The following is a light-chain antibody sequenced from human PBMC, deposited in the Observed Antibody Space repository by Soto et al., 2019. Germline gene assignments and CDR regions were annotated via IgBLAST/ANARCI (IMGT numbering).Light chain of an antibody. Sequence: QSVLTQPPSVSGAPGQRVTISCTGSSSNIGAGYHVHWYQQLPGTAPKFLIYGNSNRPSGVPDRFSGSKSGTSASLAITGLQAEDESDYDCQSYDSSLSGSVFGGGTKLTVL. V-gene: IGLV1-40*01. CDR1: SSNIGAGYH. J-gene: IGLJ3*02. CDR3: QSYDSSLSGSV. CDR2: GNS.